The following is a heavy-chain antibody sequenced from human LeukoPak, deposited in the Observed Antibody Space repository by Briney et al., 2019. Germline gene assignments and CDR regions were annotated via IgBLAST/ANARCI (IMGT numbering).Heavy chain of an antibody. CDR3: ARRRRKYMVRVGPFDY. J-gene: IGHJ4*02. V-gene: IGHV4-34*01. D-gene: IGHD3-10*01. Sequence: SETLSLTCAVYGVSFSGYYWNRLRQPPGKGLEWIGEIKHSGSTNHNPSLKRRVTISVDASKNQFSLKLSSVTAADTAVYYCARRRRKYMVRVGPFDYWGQGTLVTVSS. CDR1: GVSFSGYY. CDR2: IKHSGST.